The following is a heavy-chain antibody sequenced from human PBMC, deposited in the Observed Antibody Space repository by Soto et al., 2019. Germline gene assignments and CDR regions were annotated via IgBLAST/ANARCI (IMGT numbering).Heavy chain of an antibody. CDR1: GFTFSSYT. Sequence: LRLSCAASGFTFSSYTMNWVRRAPGKGLEWVSSISSSGDYTYYADSMKGRVTISRDNAKNSLYLRVTSLRAEDTAFYYCARETGYTTTWTNWFDPWGQGTLVTVSS. D-gene: IGHD6-13*01. CDR2: ISSSGDYT. CDR3: ARETGYTTTWTNWFDP. V-gene: IGHV3-21*01. J-gene: IGHJ5*02.